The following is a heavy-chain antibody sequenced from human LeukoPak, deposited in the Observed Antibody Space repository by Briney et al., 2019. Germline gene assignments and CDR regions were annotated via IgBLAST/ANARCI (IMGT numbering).Heavy chain of an antibody. CDR3: ARGDYGDYGYFDL. V-gene: IGHV4-34*01. Sequence: PSETLSLTCAVYGGSFSGYYWSWIRQPPGKGLEWIGEINHSGSTNCNPSLKSRVTISVDMSKNQFSLKLSSVTAADTAVYYCARGDYGDYGYFDLWGRGTLVTVSS. J-gene: IGHJ2*01. CDR2: INHSGST. CDR1: GGSFSGYY. D-gene: IGHD4-17*01.